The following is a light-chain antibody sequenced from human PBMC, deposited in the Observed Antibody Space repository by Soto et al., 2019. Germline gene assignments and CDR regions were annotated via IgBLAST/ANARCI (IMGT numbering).Light chain of an antibody. Sequence: QSVLTQPPSVSGAPGQRVTISCTGSSSNIGAGYDVHWYQQLPGTAPKLLIFGNINRPSGVHDRFSGSKSGTSAYLAITGLQAEDEADYHCQSYDSSLSVVFGGGTKLTVL. CDR1: SSNIGAGYD. J-gene: IGLJ2*01. V-gene: IGLV1-40*01. CDR3: QSYDSSLSVV. CDR2: GNI.